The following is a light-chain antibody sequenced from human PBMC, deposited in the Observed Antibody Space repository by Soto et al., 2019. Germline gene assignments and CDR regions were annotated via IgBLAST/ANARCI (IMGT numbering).Light chain of an antibody. CDR2: DAS. CDR3: QQRSNWPPFT. J-gene: IGKJ2*01. CDR1: QSVSSY. V-gene: IGKV3-11*01. Sequence: EIVLTQSPATLSLSPGERATLSCRASQSVSSYLAWYQQKPGQAPRLLIYDASNRATGIPARFSGSGSGTYITPTISSLEPEDVAVYYYQQRSNWPPFTFGQGTKLEIK.